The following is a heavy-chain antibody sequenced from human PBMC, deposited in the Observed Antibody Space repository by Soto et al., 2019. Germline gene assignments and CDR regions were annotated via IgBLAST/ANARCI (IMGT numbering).Heavy chain of an antibody. J-gene: IGHJ3*02. V-gene: IGHV3-30-3*01. CDR3: ARDRITIFGVADAFDI. CDR1: GFTFSSYA. Sequence: QVQLVESGGGVVQPGRSLRLSCAASGFTFSSYAMHWVRQAPGKGLEWVAVISYDGSNKYYADSVKGRFTIPRDNSKNTLYLQMNSLRAEDTAVYYCARDRITIFGVADAFDIWGQGTMVTVSS. CDR2: ISYDGSNK. D-gene: IGHD3-3*01.